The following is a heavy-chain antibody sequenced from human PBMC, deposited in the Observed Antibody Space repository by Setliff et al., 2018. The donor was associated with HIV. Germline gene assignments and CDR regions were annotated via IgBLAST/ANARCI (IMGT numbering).Heavy chain of an antibody. D-gene: IGHD1-1*01. CDR1: GGSISSNDYY. J-gene: IGHJ6*03. CDR2: FHYSGTT. Sequence: SETLSLTCTVSGGSISSNDYYWGWIRQPPGRGLEWIGNFHYSGTTYYNPSLKSRVTISVDRSKNQFSLKMNSMTAADTGVYFCARPQLGTQWVRQRTGSGLDWVSSVWSADFDMDVWGKGTTVTVSS. CDR3: ARPQLGTQWVRQRTGSGLDWVSSVWSADFDMDV. V-gene: IGHV4-39*01.